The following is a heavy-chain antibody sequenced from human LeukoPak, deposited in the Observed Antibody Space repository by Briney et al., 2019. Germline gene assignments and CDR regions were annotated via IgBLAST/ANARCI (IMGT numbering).Heavy chain of an antibody. Sequence: PGGSLRLSCAASGFTFSSYAMHWVRQAPGKGLEWVAVISYDGSNKYYADSVKGRFTISRDNSKNTLYLQMNSLRAEDTAVYYCARDPGYCSSTSCYTAFDIWGQGTMVTVSS. CDR1: GFTFSSYA. V-gene: IGHV3-30*04. J-gene: IGHJ3*02. CDR2: ISYDGSNK. CDR3: ARDPGYCSSTSCYTAFDI. D-gene: IGHD2-2*02.